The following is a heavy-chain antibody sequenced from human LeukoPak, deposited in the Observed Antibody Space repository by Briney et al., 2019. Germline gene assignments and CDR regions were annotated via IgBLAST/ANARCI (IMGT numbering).Heavy chain of an antibody. CDR2: ISSNGGST. Sequence: GGSLRLSCAASGFTFSSYAMHWVRQAPGKGLEYVSAISSNGGSTYYANSVKGRFTISRDNSKNTLYLQMGSLRAEDMTVYYCATHPSYDFWSGYSYYWGQGTLVTVSS. CDR1: GFTFSSYA. V-gene: IGHV3-64*01. CDR3: ATHPSYDFWSGYSYY. D-gene: IGHD3-3*01. J-gene: IGHJ4*02.